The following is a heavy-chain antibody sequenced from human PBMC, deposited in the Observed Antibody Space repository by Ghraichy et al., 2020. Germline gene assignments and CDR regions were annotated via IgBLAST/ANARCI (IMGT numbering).Heavy chain of an antibody. J-gene: IGHJ6*02. D-gene: IGHD4-23*01. CDR1: GFSFSRYS. Sequence: GGSLRLSCAASGFSFSRYSMNWVRKAPGKGLEWVSYISISSSYIYYADSVRGRFTISRDNAKNSLYLQMNSLRAADTAVYHCARAVGYYHYGMDVWGQGTTVTVSS. CDR2: ISISSSYI. CDR3: ARAVGYYHYGMDV. V-gene: IGHV3-21*01.